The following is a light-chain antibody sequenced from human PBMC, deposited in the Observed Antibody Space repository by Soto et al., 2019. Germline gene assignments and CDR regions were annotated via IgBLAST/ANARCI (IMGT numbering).Light chain of an antibody. V-gene: IGKV3-15*01. Sequence: GMTQSPATLSVFPEGRVTLPSRASVTVASHLAWYQHKPGQAPRLLSYGASTRATGVPARFSGSGSGTEFTLTISSLQSEDFARYYCQQYNNWLTCGGGTKVEIE. CDR1: VTVASH. CDR2: GAS. J-gene: IGKJ4*01. CDR3: QQYNNWLT.